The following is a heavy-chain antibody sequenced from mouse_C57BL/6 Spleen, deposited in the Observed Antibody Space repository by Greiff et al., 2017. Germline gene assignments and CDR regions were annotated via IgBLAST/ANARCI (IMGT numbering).Heavy chain of an antibody. J-gene: IGHJ2*01. D-gene: IGHD2-5*01. CDR3: ARRNSTHFDY. CDR2: IYPGSGST. Sequence: VQLQQSGAELVKPGASVQMSCKASGYTFTSYWITWVKQRPGQGLEWIGDIYPGSGSTNYNEKFKSKATLTVDTSSSTAYMQLSSLTSEDSAVYYCARRNSTHFDYWGQGTTLTVSS. CDR1: GYTFTSYW. V-gene: IGHV1-55*01.